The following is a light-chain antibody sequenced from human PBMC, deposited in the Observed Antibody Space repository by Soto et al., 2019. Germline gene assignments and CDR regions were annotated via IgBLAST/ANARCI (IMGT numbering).Light chain of an antibody. CDR2: SAS. CDR1: QDISSY. CDR3: QRTYNAPPIT. Sequence: DLQLTQSPSSLSASVGDRVTITCRVSQDISSYLNWYRQKPGKVPKLLIYSASNLQSGVPSRFSGSGSGTDFTLTISSLQPEDAATYYGQRTYNAPPITFGGGTKVEIK. V-gene: IGKV1-27*01. J-gene: IGKJ4*01.